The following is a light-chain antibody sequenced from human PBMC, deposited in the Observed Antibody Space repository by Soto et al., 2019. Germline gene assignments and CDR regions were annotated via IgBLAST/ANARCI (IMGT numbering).Light chain of an antibody. CDR2: AAS. CDR1: QSVSSN. V-gene: IGKV1-17*01. Sequence: MTQSPATLSVSPGERATLSCRASQSVSSNLAWYQQNPGKVPKRLIYAASSLQSGVPSRFSGSGSGTEFTLTISSLQPEDFATYYCLQHDSYPLTFGGGTKVEIK. CDR3: LQHDSYPLT. J-gene: IGKJ4*01.